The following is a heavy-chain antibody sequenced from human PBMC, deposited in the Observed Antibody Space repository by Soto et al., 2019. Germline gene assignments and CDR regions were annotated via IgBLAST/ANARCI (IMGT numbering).Heavy chain of an antibody. CDR2: IYYSGST. CDR3: ARQGWGPHRYDYASTDY. Sequence: SETLSLTCTVSGGSISSSSYYWGWIRQPPGKGLEWIGSIYYSGSTYYNPSLKSRVTISVDTSKNQFSLKLSSVTAADTAVYYCARQGWGPHRYDYASTDYWGQGTLVTVSS. D-gene: IGHD3-16*01. V-gene: IGHV4-39*01. CDR1: GGSISSSSYY. J-gene: IGHJ4*02.